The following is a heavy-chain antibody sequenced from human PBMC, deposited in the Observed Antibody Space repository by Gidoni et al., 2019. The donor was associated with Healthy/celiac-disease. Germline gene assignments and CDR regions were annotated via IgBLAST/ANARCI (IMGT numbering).Heavy chain of an antibody. CDR1: GGSISSGDYY. J-gene: IGHJ4*02. D-gene: IGHD3-10*01. CDR2: IYYSGST. V-gene: IGHV4-30-4*01. Sequence: QVQLQESGPGLVKPSQTLSLTCTVSGGSISSGDYYWSWIRQPPGKGLEGIGYIYYSGSTYYNPSLKSRVTIAVDTSKNQFSLKLSSVTAADTAVYYCARFHRGVPPGYYFDYWGQGTLVTVSS. CDR3: ARFHRGVPPGYYFDY.